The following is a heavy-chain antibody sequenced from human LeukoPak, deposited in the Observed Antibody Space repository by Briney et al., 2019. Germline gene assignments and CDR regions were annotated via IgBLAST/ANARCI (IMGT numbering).Heavy chain of an antibody. J-gene: IGHJ4*02. CDR2: IWYDGSNK. D-gene: IGHD1-14*01. CDR3: ARGTGTTTTSTTDY. Sequence: GGSLRLSCAASGFTFSSYGMHWVRQAPGKGLEWVAVIWYDGSNKYYADSVKGRFTISRDNSKNTLYLQMNSLRAGDTAVYYCARGTGTTTTSTTDYWGQGTLVTVSS. CDR1: GFTFSSYG. V-gene: IGHV3-33*01.